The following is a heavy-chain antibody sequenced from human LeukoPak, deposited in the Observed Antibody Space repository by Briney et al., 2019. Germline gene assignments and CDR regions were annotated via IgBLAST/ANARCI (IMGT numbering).Heavy chain of an antibody. J-gene: IGHJ4*02. CDR2: ISGSGVT. Sequence: PGGSLRLSCAASGFTFSTSAMTWVRQAPRKGLEWVSGISGSGVTDYADSVKGRFTISRDNSKNTLYLQMNSLRAEDTAVYYCAKDLNWGGRWGQGTLVTVSS. CDR3: AKDLNWGGR. CDR1: GFTFSTSA. D-gene: IGHD7-27*01. V-gene: IGHV3-23*01.